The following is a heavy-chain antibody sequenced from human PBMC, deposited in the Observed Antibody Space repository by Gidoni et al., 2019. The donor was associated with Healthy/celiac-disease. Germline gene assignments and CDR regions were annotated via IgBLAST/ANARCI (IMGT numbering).Heavy chain of an antibody. V-gene: IGHV3-48*02. CDR2: ISSSSSTI. D-gene: IGHD3-10*01. Sequence: EVQLVESGGGLVQPGGALRLSCAASGFTSSSYSMNWVRHAPGKGLECVSYISSSSSTIYYADSVKGRFTISRDNSKNSLYLQMNSLRDEDTALYYCARLEVRGVIGPDYWGQGTLVTVSS. J-gene: IGHJ4*02. CDR3: ARLEVRGVIGPDY. CDR1: GFTSSSYS.